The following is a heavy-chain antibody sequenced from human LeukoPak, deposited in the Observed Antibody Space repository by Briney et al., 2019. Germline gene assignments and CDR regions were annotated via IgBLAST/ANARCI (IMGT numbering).Heavy chain of an antibody. CDR1: GSTFSDYY. V-gene: IGHV3-11*03. CDR2: ISSSGSYT. Sequence: PGGSLRLSCAASGSTFSDYYMSWIRQAPGKGLEWVSYISSSGSYTDYADSVKGRFTISRDNSKNTLNLQMNSLRVEDTAVYYCVPLTDGSLDQWGQGTLVTVSS. CDR3: VPLTDGSLDQ. J-gene: IGHJ4*02. D-gene: IGHD3-10*01.